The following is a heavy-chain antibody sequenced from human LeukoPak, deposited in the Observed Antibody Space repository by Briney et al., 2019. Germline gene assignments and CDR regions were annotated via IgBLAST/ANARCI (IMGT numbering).Heavy chain of an antibody. D-gene: IGHD2-2*02. V-gene: IGHV3-30*02. CDR2: IRYDGSNK. Sequence: PGGSLRLSCAASGFTFSSYGMHWVRQAPGKGLEWVACIRYDGSNKYYADSVKGRFTISRDNSKNTLYLQMNSLRAEDTAVYYCAKSSDSDIVVVPAAIRLDYWGQGTLVTVSS. J-gene: IGHJ4*02. CDR1: GFTFSSYG. CDR3: AKSSDSDIVVVPAAIRLDY.